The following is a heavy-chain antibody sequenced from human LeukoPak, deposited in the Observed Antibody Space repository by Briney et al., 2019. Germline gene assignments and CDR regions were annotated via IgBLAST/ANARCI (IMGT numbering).Heavy chain of an antibody. CDR1: GGSITSSNYY. Sequence: PWETLSLTCTASGGSITSSNYYWGWNRQLPGKGLEWVGDISYSGNTYYNPSLKSRVTISRDASKNQFSLNLSSVTAADTAVYYCASLLGVPANYYYGMDVWGQGTTVTVSS. CDR2: ISYSGNT. D-gene: IGHD2-2*01. J-gene: IGHJ6*02. V-gene: IGHV4-31*03. CDR3: ASLLGVPANYYYGMDV.